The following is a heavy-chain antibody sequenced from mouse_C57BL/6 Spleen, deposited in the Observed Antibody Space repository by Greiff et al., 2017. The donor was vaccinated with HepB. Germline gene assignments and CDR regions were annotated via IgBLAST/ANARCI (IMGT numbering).Heavy chain of an antibody. CDR2: ISDGGSYT. CDR3: AISFITTVVATAWFAY. CDR1: GFTFSSYA. V-gene: IGHV5-4*03. J-gene: IGHJ3*01. D-gene: IGHD1-1*01. Sequence: DVKLVESGGGLVKPGGSLKLSCAASGFTFSSYAMSWVRQTPEKRLEWVATISDGGSYTYYPNNVKGRFTISRDNAKNNLYLQMSHLKSEDTAMYYCAISFITTVVATAWFAYWGQGTLVTVSA.